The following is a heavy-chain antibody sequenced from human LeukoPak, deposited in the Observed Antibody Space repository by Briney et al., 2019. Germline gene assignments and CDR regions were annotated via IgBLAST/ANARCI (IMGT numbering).Heavy chain of an antibody. Sequence: SETLSLTCAVYGGSFSGYYWSWIRQPPGKGLEWIGEINHSGSTNYNPSLKSRVTISVDASKNQFSLKLSSVTAADTAVYYCARSDGYGLVGIWGQGTMVTVSS. CDR1: GGSFSGYY. CDR3: ARSDGYGLVGI. D-gene: IGHD3-10*01. V-gene: IGHV4-34*01. CDR2: INHSGST. J-gene: IGHJ3*02.